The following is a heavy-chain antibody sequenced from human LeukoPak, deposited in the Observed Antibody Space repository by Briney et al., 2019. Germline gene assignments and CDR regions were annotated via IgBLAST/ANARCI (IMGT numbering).Heavy chain of an antibody. CDR1: GGTFSSYA. D-gene: IGHD2-2*01. CDR3: ARGDGIVVVPAALDY. Sequence: SVKVSCKASGGTFSSYAISWVRQAPGQGLEWMEGIIPIFGTANYAQKFQGRVTITTDESTSTAYMELSSLRSEDTAVYYCARGDGIVVVPAALDYWGQGTLVTVSS. J-gene: IGHJ4*02. V-gene: IGHV1-69*05. CDR2: IIPIFGTA.